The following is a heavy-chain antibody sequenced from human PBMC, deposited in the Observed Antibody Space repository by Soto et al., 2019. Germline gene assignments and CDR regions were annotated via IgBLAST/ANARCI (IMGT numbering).Heavy chain of an antibody. Sequence: ASETLALTCTVSGGSVTNSSYYWGWIRQSPGKGLEWIGSVYYRGRSYSKSSVKSRVTISVDTSKNRFSLSLNSVTASDTAVYFCVSQRTTVPTQAYFDYWGPGALVTVYS. CDR1: GGSVTNSSYY. CDR3: VSQRTTVPTQAYFDY. CDR2: VYYRGRS. D-gene: IGHD4-17*01. J-gene: IGHJ4*02. V-gene: IGHV4-39*01.